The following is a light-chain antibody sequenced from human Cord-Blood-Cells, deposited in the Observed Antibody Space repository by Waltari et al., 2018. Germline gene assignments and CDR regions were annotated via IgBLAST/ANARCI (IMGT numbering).Light chain of an antibody. Sequence: SYELTQPPSVSVSPGQTARITCSGDALPKQYAYWYQQKPGQAPVLLIYKDSERPSGIPERFSGSSSGKTVTLTISGVQAEDEADYYCQSADSSGTSRVFGGGTKLTVL. CDR3: QSADSSGTSRV. V-gene: IGLV3-25*02. CDR2: KDS. J-gene: IGLJ3*02. CDR1: ALPKQY.